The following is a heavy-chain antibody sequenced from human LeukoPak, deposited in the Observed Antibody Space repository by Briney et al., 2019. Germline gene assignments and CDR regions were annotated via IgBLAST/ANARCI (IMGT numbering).Heavy chain of an antibody. CDR3: AKVNTYYYDSSGYHFDY. J-gene: IGHJ4*02. CDR2: ISGSGGST. Sequence: GGSLRLSCGGSEFSLNNYYVNWVRQAPGKGLEWVSAISGSGGSTYYADSVKGRFTISRDNSKNTLYLQMNSLRAEDTAVYYCAKVNTYYYDSSGYHFDYWGQGTLVTVSS. D-gene: IGHD3-22*01. CDR1: EFSLNNYY. V-gene: IGHV3-23*01.